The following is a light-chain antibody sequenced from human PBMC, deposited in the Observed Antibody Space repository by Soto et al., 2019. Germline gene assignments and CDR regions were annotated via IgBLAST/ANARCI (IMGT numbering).Light chain of an antibody. J-gene: IGKJ4*01. Sequence: VMTQSPGTLSVSPGERATLSCRASQSIRSNLAWYQQKPGQTPRLLIYVASTRATGIPARFTGSGSGTDFTLTISSLQSEDCAIYYCQQYNNWPLTFGGGTKVDIK. V-gene: IGKV3-15*01. CDR2: VAS. CDR3: QQYNNWPLT. CDR1: QSIRSN.